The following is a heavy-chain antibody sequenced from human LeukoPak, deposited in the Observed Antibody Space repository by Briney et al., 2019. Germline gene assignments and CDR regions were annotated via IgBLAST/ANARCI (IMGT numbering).Heavy chain of an antibody. V-gene: IGHV1-46*01. CDR1: GYTFTSYY. CDR3: ARGGDFWSGYPHWGPSMFYYHGMDV. D-gene: IGHD3-3*01. J-gene: IGHJ6*02. CDR2: INPSGGST. Sequence: ASVTVSCTASGYTFTSYYMHWVRQAPGQGLEWMGIINPSGGSTSYAQKFQGRVTMTRDTSTSTVYMELSSLRSEDTAVYYCARGGDFWSGYPHWGPSMFYYHGMDVWGQGTTVTVSS.